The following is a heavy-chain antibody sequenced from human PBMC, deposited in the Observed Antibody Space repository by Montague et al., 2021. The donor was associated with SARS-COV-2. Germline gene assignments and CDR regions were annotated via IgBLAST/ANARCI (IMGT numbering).Heavy chain of an antibody. CDR2: IYYSGST. Sequence: SETLSLTCTVSGGSISSYYWSWIRQRPAKGLEWIGYIYYSGSTNYNPSLRSRVTISVDTSKNQFSLKLSSVTAADTAVYYCARDSHYYDSSGHFDYWGQGTLVTVSS. V-gene: IGHV4-59*13. CDR3: ARDSHYYDSSGHFDY. CDR1: GGSISSYY. J-gene: IGHJ4*02. D-gene: IGHD3-22*01.